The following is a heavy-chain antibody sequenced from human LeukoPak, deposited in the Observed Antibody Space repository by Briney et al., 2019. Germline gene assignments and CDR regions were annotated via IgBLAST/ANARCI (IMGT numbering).Heavy chain of an antibody. J-gene: IGHJ4*02. Sequence: GGSLRLSCAASGFTFSSYWMSWVRQAPGKGLEWVANIKQDGSEKYYVDSVKGRFTISRDNAKNSLYLQMNSLRAEDTAVYYCARELEDDSSGYYYAGLDYWGQGTLVTVSS. D-gene: IGHD3-22*01. CDR2: IKQDGSEK. CDR1: GFTFSSYW. V-gene: IGHV3-7*01. CDR3: ARELEDDSSGYYYAGLDY.